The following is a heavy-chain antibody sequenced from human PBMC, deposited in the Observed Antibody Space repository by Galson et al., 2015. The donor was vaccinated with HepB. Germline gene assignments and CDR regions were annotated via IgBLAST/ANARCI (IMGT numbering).Heavy chain of an antibody. CDR1: GGSISSSY. CDR3: AALLLVVENGRAFDY. D-gene: IGHD3-22*01. J-gene: IGHJ4*02. V-gene: IGHV4-59*01. Sequence: ETLSLTCTVSGGSISSSYWSWIRQPPGRGLEWIGYIYYSGSTNYNPSLKSRVTISVDMSKNQFSLKLSSVTAADTAVYYCAALLLVVENGRAFDYWGQGTLVTVSS. CDR2: IYYSGST.